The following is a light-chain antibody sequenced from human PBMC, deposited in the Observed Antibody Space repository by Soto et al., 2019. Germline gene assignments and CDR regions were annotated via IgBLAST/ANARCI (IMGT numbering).Light chain of an antibody. Sequence: VLTQSPATLSLSPGERATLSCRASQSVSTSLAWYQRRPGQAPRLLIYGASTRATGIPARFSGSGSGTEFTLTISSLQSEDFAVYYCQQYNNWPPFGGGTKVDIK. V-gene: IGKV3D-15*01. CDR2: GAS. CDR3: QQYNNWPP. CDR1: QSVSTS. J-gene: IGKJ4*01.